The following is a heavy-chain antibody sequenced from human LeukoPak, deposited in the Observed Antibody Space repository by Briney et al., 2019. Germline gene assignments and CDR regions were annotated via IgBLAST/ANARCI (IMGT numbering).Heavy chain of an antibody. CDR1: RFTFNSYA. CDR3: ARNENSGWGYFDY. V-gene: IGHV3-23*01. D-gene: IGHD5-12*01. Sequence: PGGSLGLSCAASRFTFNSYAMSWVRLAPGKGLEWVSVIGGSNGITFYVGSVKGRFTISRDNSKDTLYLQMNSLRAEDTAVYYCARNENSGWGYFDYWGQGTLVTVSS. J-gene: IGHJ4*02. CDR2: IGGSNGIT.